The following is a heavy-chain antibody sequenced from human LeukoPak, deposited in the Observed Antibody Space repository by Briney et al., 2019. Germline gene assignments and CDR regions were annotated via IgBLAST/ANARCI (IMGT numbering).Heavy chain of an antibody. J-gene: IGHJ4*02. CDR3: ARDRGSGWYPNFDY. V-gene: IGHV3-21*01. CDR1: GFTFSSYS. Sequence: SGGSLRLSCAASGFTFSSYSMNWVRQAPGKGLEWVSSISSSSSYIYYADSVKGRFTISRDNAKNSLYLQMNSLRAEDTAVYYCARDRGSGWYPNFDYCGQGTLVTVSS. D-gene: IGHD6-19*01. CDR2: ISSSSSYI.